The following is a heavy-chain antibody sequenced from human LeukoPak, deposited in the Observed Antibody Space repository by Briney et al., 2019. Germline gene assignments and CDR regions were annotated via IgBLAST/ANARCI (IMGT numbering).Heavy chain of an antibody. V-gene: IGHV3-74*01. CDR3: AKDLGY. J-gene: IGHJ4*02. CDR1: GFSFGFSFRTYW. Sequence: GGSLRLSCAASGFSFGFSFRTYWMHWVRQAPGKGLVWVSRINPDGSSTSYADSVKGRLTISRDNAKNTLYLQMNSLRAEDTALYYCAKDLGYWGQGTLVTVSS. CDR2: INPDGSST.